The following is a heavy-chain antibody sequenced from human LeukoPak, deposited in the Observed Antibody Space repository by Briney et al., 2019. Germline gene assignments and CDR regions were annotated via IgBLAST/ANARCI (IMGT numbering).Heavy chain of an antibody. CDR3: ARSYSSTWYFDC. D-gene: IGHD6-13*01. Sequence: PSETLSLTCAVSGGSFSGYHWSWIRQPAGKGLEWIGRMYTSGSTSYNPSLKSRVTLSLDTSKNQFSLKLNSVTAADTTVYYCARSYSSTWYFDCWGQGTLVTVSS. V-gene: IGHV4-4*07. J-gene: IGHJ4*02. CDR1: GGSFSGYH. CDR2: MYTSGST.